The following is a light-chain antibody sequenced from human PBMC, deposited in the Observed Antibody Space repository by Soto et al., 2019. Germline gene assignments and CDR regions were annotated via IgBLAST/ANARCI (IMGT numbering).Light chain of an antibody. V-gene: IGLV2-14*01. CDR3: SSYAGSYWV. CDR1: SSDVGGYNY. Sequence: QSALTQPASVSGSPGQSITISCTGTSSDVGGYNYVSWYQQHPGEAPKLMIYEVTNRPSGVSNRFSGSKSGNTAALTISGLQAEDEADYYCSSYAGSYWVFGGGTQLTVL. J-gene: IGLJ3*02. CDR2: EVT.